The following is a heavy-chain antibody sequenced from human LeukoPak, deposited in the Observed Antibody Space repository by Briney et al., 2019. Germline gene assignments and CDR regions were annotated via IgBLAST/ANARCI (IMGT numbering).Heavy chain of an antibody. D-gene: IGHD3-22*01. CDR3: ARALYYYDSSGYQDY. V-gene: IGHV4-59*01. Sequence: SETLSLTCTVSGGSISSYYWSWIRQPPGKGLEWIGYIYYSGSTNYNPSLKSRVTISVDTSKNQFSLKLSSVTAADTAVYYCARALYYYDSSGYQDYWGQGTLVTVSS. CDR2: IYYSGST. CDR1: GGSISSYY. J-gene: IGHJ4*02.